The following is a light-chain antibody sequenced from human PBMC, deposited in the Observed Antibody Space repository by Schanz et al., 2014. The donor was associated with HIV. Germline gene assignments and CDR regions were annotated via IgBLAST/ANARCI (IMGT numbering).Light chain of an antibody. V-gene: IGKV3-20*01. CDR2: GAS. CDR1: QGISTSY. Sequence: ESVLTQSPGTLSLSPGERATLSCRASQGISTSYLAWYQQKPGQAPRLVIYGASSRATGIPDRFSASGSGADSTLTISRLEPEDFAVYYCQHYGGPYTFGQGTKLEIK. J-gene: IGKJ2*01. CDR3: QHYGGPYT.